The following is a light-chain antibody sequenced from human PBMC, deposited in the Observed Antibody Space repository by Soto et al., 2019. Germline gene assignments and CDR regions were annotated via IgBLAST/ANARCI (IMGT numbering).Light chain of an antibody. Sequence: QSALTQPASVSGSPGQSITISCTGTSSDVGGYKYVSWYQHHPGKAPKHMIYEVTNRPSGVSNRFSGSKSGNIASLTISGLQAEDEADYYCTSYTSSSTLVFGGGTKVTVL. CDR2: EVT. V-gene: IGLV2-14*01. CDR1: SSDVGGYKY. J-gene: IGLJ2*01. CDR3: TSYTSSSTLV.